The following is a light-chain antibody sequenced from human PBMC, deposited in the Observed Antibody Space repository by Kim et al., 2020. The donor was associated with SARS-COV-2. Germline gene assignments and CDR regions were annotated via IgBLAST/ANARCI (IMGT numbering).Light chain of an antibody. CDR2: NDGSH. V-gene: IGLV4-69*01. CDR3: QTWATGDWV. Sequence: SVKLPSSMHSPNHPSAVACIEPQPVKGQRYLNNDGSHSKVEGIPDRFSGSRSGAERYFTISSLQFEDEAEYLCQTWATGDWVFGGGTKVTVL. CDR1: SPNHPSA. J-gene: IGLJ3*02.